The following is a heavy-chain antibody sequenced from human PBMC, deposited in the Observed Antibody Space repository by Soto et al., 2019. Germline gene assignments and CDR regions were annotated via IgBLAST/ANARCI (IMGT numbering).Heavy chain of an antibody. Sequence: GGSLRLSCAASGFTFSSYAMHWVRQAPGKGLEWVAVISYDGSNKYYADSVKGRFTISRDNSKNTLYLQMNSLRAEDTAVYYCARYCSGGSCYYAYWGQGTLVTSPQ. CDR3: ARYCSGGSCYYAY. V-gene: IGHV3-30-3*01. J-gene: IGHJ4*02. CDR1: GFTFSSYA. D-gene: IGHD2-15*01. CDR2: ISYDGSNK.